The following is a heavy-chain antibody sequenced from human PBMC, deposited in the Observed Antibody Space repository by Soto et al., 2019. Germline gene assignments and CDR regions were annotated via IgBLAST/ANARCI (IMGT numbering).Heavy chain of an antibody. CDR1: GGTFSSYA. Sequence: SVKVSCKASGGTFSSYAISRVRQAPGQGLEWMGGIIPIFGTANYAQKFQGRVTITADESTSTAYMELSSLRSEDTAVYYCARDLEYYDILTGPNGRYNAFDIWGQGTMVTVSS. CDR3: ARDLEYYDILTGPNGRYNAFDI. D-gene: IGHD3-9*01. CDR2: IIPIFGTA. J-gene: IGHJ3*02. V-gene: IGHV1-69*13.